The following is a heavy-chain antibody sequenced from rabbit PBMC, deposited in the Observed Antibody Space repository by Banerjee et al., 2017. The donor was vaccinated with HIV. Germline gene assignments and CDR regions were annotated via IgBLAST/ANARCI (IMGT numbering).Heavy chain of an antibody. CDR2: IDPVFGST. CDR1: GFDFSSYY. D-gene: IGHD7-1*01. V-gene: IGHV1S7*01. Sequence: QSLEESGEDLVKPGASLTLTCKASGFDFSSYYMSWVRQAPGKGLEWIGYIDPVFGSTYHASWVNGRFTISSHNAQNTLYLQLNSLTAADTATYFCGRDKINDGYPVDLWGPGTLVTVS. CDR3: GRDKINDGYPVDL. J-gene: IGHJ4*01.